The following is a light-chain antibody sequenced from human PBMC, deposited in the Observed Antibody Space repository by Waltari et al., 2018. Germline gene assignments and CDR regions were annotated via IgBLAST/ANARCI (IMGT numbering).Light chain of an antibody. CDR3: QQYNSFPLT. V-gene: IGKV1-16*02. CDR2: GAS. CDR1: QDISNY. Sequence: DIQMTQSRSSLSASVGDRVTITCRASQDISNYLAWFQQKPGKAPKTLIYGASNLQSGVPSKFSGSGSGTDFTLTISSLQPEDSATYYCQQYNSFPLTFGVGTKVEIK. J-gene: IGKJ4*01.